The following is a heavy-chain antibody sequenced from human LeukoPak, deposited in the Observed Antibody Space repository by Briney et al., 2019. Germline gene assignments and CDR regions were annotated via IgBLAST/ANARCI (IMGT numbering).Heavy chain of an antibody. Sequence: GGSLRLSCAASGFTFSSYGMHWVRQPPGKGLEWVSSIFPSGGEIHYADSVRGRFTISRDNSKSTLSLQMNSLRAEDTAIYYCATYRRVLLPFESWGQGTLVTVSS. V-gene: IGHV3-23*01. CDR2: IFPSGGEI. J-gene: IGHJ4*02. D-gene: IGHD2-8*02. CDR3: ATYRRVLLPFES. CDR1: GFTFSSYG.